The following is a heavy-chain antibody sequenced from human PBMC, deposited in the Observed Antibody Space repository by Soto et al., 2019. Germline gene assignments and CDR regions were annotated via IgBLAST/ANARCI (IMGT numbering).Heavy chain of an antibody. Sequence: QVQLVESGGGLVKPGGSLRLSCAASGCTLSDYYMSWIRQAPGKGLEWVSYISSSSSYTNYADSVKGRFTISRDNAKKSLYLQMNSLRAEDTAVYYCARGAAPHTNWFDPWGQGTLVTVSS. CDR1: GCTLSDYY. J-gene: IGHJ5*02. V-gene: IGHV3-11*06. CDR3: ARGAAPHTNWFDP. CDR2: ISSSSSYT. D-gene: IGHD6-6*01.